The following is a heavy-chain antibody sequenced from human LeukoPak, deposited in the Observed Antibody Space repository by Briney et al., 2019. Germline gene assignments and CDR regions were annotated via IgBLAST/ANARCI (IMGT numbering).Heavy chain of an antibody. CDR3: ARDRFELGGENWFDP. D-gene: IGHD3-16*01. V-gene: IGHV3-21*01. CDR1: GFTFSSYS. J-gene: IGHJ5*02. Sequence: GGSLRLSCAASGFTFSSYSMNWVRQAPGKGLEWVSSISSSSSYIYYADSVKGRFTISRDNAKNSLYLQMNSLRAEDTAVYYCARDRFELGGENWFDPWGQGTLVTVSS. CDR2: ISSSSSYI.